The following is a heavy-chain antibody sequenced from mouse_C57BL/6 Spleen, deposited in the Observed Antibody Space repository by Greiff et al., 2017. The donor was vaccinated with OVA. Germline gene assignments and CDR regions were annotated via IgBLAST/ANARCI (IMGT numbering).Heavy chain of an antibody. Sequence: EVKLMESGGGLVQPGGSLSLSCAASGFTFTDYYMSWVRQPPGKALEWLGFIRNKANGYTTEYSASVKGRFTISRDNSQSILYLQMNALRAEDSATYYCARWGYGNSAWFAYWGQGTLVTVSA. V-gene: IGHV7-3*01. D-gene: IGHD2-1*01. J-gene: IGHJ3*01. CDR3: ARWGYGNSAWFAY. CDR2: IRNKANGYTT. CDR1: GFTFTDYY.